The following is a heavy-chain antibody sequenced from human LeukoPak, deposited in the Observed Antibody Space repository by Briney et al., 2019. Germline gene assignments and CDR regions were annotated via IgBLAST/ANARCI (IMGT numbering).Heavy chain of an antibody. J-gene: IGHJ4*02. CDR3: ARDPGCSNSFSHDY. Sequence: SGGSLRLSCAASGFSFSNYGMHWVRQAPGKGLEWVSVIWYDGSDKYYADSVRGRFTISRDNSKNTLYLQMNSLRAEDTAVYYCARDPGCSNSFSHDYWGQGTLVTVSS. D-gene: IGHD6-13*01. V-gene: IGHV3-33*01. CDR2: IWYDGSDK. CDR1: GFSFSNYG.